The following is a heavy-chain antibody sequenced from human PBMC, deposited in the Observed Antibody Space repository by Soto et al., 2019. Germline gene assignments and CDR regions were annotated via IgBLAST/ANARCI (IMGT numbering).Heavy chain of an antibody. CDR2: ISGRSTNT. CDR1: GFDFSDFY. V-gene: IGHV3-11*06. CDR3: ARGLQSLFDY. J-gene: IGHJ4*02. Sequence: PGGSLRLSCAASGFDFSDFYMTWIRRSPGRGLEYVAYISGRSTNTYYADSVKGRFTISRDNSKNTLYVQMTSLRAEDTAVYYCARGLQSLFDYWGQGTLVTVSS.